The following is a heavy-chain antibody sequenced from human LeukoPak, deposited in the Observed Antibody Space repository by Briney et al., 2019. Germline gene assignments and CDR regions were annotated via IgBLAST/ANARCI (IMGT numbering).Heavy chain of an antibody. V-gene: IGHV1-2*02. J-gene: IGHJ4*02. CDR1: GYAFTGYY. Sequence: GASVKVSFKASGYAFTGYYIHWVREVPGQGPEWMGWINPNNGGTNYPQKFQGRVSMTRDTSISTAYMEVSRLTSDDTAVYYCATDRRSYSSSGAFDYWGQGTLVTVSS. D-gene: IGHD6-19*01. CDR2: INPNNGGT. CDR3: ATDRRSYSSSGAFDY.